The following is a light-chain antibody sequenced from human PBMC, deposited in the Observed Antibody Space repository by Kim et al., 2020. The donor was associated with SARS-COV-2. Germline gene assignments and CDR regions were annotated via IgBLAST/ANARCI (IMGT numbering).Light chain of an antibody. CDR2: GAS. Sequence: EIVLTQSPGTLSVSPGEGASLSCRASESVFSSYVAWYQQKAGQAPRVLVYGASTWATGVPDRFSGRGSGTDFTLTISRLEPEDSAVYYCQQYETSPRTFGQGTKVDIK. V-gene: IGKV3-20*01. J-gene: IGKJ1*01. CDR3: QQYETSPRT. CDR1: ESVFSSY.